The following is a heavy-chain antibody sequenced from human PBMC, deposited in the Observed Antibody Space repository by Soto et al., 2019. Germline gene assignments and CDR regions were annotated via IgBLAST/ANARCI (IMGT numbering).Heavy chain of an antibody. V-gene: IGHV3-23*01. J-gene: IGHJ4*02. CDR2: ISGSGGTT. Sequence: EVQLLESGGGLVQPGRSLRLSCAASGFIFSNYAMSWVRQAPGQGLDWVSAISGSGGTTYYADSVKGRFTISRDNSKNPLVLQMNSLRAEDAAVYYCAKFFVETGSNSGWPWSFHYWGQGPLVTVSS. CDR3: AKFFVETGSNSGWPWSFHY. D-gene: IGHD6-25*01. CDR1: GFIFSNYA.